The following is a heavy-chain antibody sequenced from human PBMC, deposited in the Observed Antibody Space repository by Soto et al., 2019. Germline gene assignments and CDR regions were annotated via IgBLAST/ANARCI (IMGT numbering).Heavy chain of an antibody. CDR1: GGSISPYF. D-gene: IGHD3-22*01. Sequence: SETLSLTCTVSGGSISPYFWSWIRRPAGKGLEWIGRIYFSGSTHYEPSLKSRVTMSVDTSMKQFSLKMRSVTAADTAAYYCAREGGYFDSSGSGVYHYYGVDVWGQGTTVTVSS. V-gene: IGHV4-4*07. CDR3: AREGGYFDSSGSGVYHYYGVDV. J-gene: IGHJ6*02. CDR2: IYFSGST.